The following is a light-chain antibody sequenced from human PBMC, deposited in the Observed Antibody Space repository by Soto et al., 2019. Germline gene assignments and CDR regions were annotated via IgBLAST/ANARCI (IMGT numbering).Light chain of an antibody. V-gene: IGLV1-44*01. J-gene: IGLJ1*01. CDR3: SSYTSGSTLYV. CDR1: SSNIGSNT. CDR2: SN. Sequence: QSVLTQPPSASGTPGQRVTISCSGSSSNIGSNTVNWYQQLPGTAPKLLIYSNRPSGVSHRFSGSRSGNTASLTISGLQAEDEADYYCSSYTSGSTLYVFGTGTKVTVL.